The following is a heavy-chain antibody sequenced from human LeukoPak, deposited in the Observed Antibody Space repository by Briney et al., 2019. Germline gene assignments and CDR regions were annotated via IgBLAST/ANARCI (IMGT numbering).Heavy chain of an antibody. CDR2: INHSGSP. CDR1: GGSFSGYY. V-gene: IGHV4-34*01. CDR3: ARHVVAMVRGVNNWFDP. J-gene: IGHJ5*02. D-gene: IGHD3-10*01. Sequence: SETLSLTCAVYGGSFSGYYWSWIRQPPGKGLEWIGEINHSGSPNYKLSLESRVTISVDTSKNQFSLKLSSVTAADTAVYYCARHVVAMVRGVNNWFDPWGQGTLVTVSS.